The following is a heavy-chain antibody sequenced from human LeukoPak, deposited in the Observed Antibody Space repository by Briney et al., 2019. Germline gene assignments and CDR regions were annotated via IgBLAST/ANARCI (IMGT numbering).Heavy chain of an antibody. V-gene: IGHV3-30*18. CDR2: ISYDGSSK. Sequence: GGSLRLSCAASGFTFSSYGMHWVRQAPGKGLEWVAVISYDGSSKYYADSVKGRFTISRDNSKNTLYLQMNSLRAEDTAVYYCAKVPVVAATSPFDYWGQGTLVTVSS. CDR3: AKVPVVAATSPFDY. J-gene: IGHJ4*02. D-gene: IGHD2-15*01. CDR1: GFTFSSYG.